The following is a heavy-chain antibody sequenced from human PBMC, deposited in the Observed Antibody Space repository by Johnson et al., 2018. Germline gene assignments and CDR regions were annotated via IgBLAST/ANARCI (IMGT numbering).Heavy chain of an antibody. CDR2: IRSKSDGGTT. D-gene: IGHD1-26*01. CDR1: DFTFSYAW. J-gene: IGHJ6*03. V-gene: IGHV3-15*07. CDR3: AKDKVTGGTYSEPRGSYYYYYYMAV. Sequence: VQLVESGGGLAKPGGSLRLSCAASDFTFSYAWMNWDRQPPGKGLAWVGRIRSKSDGGTTDFTAPVKGRSTISRDDSKNTLYLQMKWLRAEDTALYYCAKDKVTGGTYSEPRGSYYYYYYMAVWGKGTTVTVSS.